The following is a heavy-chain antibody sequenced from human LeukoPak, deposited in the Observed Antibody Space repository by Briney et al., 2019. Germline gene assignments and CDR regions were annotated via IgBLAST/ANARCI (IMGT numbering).Heavy chain of an antibody. CDR3: ARDPETKRGRDGLDY. CDR1: GFTFSIDW. J-gene: IGHJ4*02. CDR2: IKGDGSDK. Sequence: GGSLRLSCAASGFTFSIDWMSWVRQALGKGLEWMASIKGDGSDKYYVDSVKGRFTISRDNAKNSMYLQMNSLRAEDTAVYYCARDPETKRGRDGLDYWGPGTLVIVSS. V-gene: IGHV3-7*01. D-gene: IGHD1-14*01.